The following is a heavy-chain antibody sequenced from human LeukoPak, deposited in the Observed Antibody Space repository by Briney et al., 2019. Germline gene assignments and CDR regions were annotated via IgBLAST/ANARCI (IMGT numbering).Heavy chain of an antibody. D-gene: IGHD2-2*01. J-gene: IGHJ6*02. CDR1: GGSISSSNW. V-gene: IGHV4-4*02. Sequence: SETLSLTCAVSGGSISSSNWWSWVRPPPGKGLEWIGEIYHSGSTNYNPSLKSRVTISVDKSKNQFSLKLSSVTAADTAVYYCARAGIVVVPAGLDVWGQGTTVTVSS. CDR3: ARAGIVVVPAGLDV. CDR2: IYHSGST.